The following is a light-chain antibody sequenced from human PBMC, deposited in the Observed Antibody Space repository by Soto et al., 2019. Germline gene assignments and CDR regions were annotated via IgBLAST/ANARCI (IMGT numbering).Light chain of an antibody. V-gene: IGKV3-11*01. CDR2: DAS. CDR3: QQCSSWIT. Sequence: IVLTQSPPTLSLWPGETAVLSCRASQSISSSLSWYQQRPGQAPRLLIYDASNRAPGIPARFSGSGSGTVFTLTISSLEPEDFALYYCQQCSSWITFGQGTRLEIE. CDR1: QSISSS. J-gene: IGKJ5*01.